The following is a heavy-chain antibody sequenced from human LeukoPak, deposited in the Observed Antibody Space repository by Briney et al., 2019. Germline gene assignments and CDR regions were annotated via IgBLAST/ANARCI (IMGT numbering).Heavy chain of an antibody. Sequence: ASVKVSCKASEYTFTGYYMHWVRQAPGQGLEWMGWINPNSGGTNYAQKSQGRVTMTRDTSISTVYMELSRLRSDDTAVYYCARDHDILTGQNWFDPWGQGTLVTVSS. CDR1: EYTFTGYY. J-gene: IGHJ5*02. D-gene: IGHD3-9*01. V-gene: IGHV1-2*02. CDR3: ARDHDILTGQNWFDP. CDR2: INPNSGGT.